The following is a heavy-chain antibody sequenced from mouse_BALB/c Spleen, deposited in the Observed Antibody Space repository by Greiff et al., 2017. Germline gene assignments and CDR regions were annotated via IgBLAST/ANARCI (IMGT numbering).Heavy chain of an antibody. Sequence: EVKLMESGGGLVQPGGSLKLSCAASGFTFSSYTMSWVRQTPEKRLEWVAYISNGGGSTYYPDTVKGRFTISRDNAKNTLYLQMSSLKSEDTAMYYCARHYGNTLDYWGQGTTLTVSS. D-gene: IGHD1-1*01. CDR1: GFTFSSYT. J-gene: IGHJ2*01. CDR3: ARHYGNTLDY. CDR2: ISNGGGST. V-gene: IGHV5-12-2*01.